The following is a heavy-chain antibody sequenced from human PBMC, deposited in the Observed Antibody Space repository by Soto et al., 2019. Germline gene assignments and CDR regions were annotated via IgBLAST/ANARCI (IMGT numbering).Heavy chain of an antibody. CDR2: ISSDSSST. V-gene: IGHV3-64D*06. CDR3: VKGGYCSISDCYDAFDL. J-gene: IGHJ3*01. CDR1: GFSFSDYY. Sequence: PGGSLRLSCAASGFSFSDYYMTWIRQAPGKGLEYVSLISSDSSSTYYADSVKGRFTISRDNSKNTVYLQVSSLGTEDTAVYYCVKGGYCSISDCYDAFDLWGQGTMVTVS. D-gene: IGHD2-2*01.